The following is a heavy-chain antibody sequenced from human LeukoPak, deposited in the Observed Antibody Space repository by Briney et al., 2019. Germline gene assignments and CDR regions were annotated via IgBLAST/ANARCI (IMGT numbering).Heavy chain of an antibody. Sequence: GGSLRLSCAASGFTFSSYGMSWVRQAPGKGLEWVSAISGSGGSTYYADSVKGRFTISRDNSKNTLYLQMNSLRAEDTAVYYCTTLGYGSGSYEGDFDYWGQGTLVTVSS. D-gene: IGHD3-10*01. CDR2: ISGSGGST. V-gene: IGHV3-23*01. CDR3: TTLGYGSGSYEGDFDY. J-gene: IGHJ4*02. CDR1: GFTFSSYG.